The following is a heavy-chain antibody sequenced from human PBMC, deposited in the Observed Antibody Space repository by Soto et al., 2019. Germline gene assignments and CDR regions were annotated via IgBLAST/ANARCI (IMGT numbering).Heavy chain of an antibody. Sequence: QVQLVQSGAEVKKPGSSVKVSCKASGGTFSSYAISWVRQAPGQGLAWMGGIIPIFGTSNYAQKLQVRVTITADESTSTAYMELSSLRSEDTAVYYCARPRTPHSTNYYFDYWGQGTLVTVSS. J-gene: IGHJ4*02. CDR3: ARPRTPHSTNYYFDY. V-gene: IGHV1-69*01. CDR1: GGTFSSYA. CDR2: IIPIFGTS. D-gene: IGHD6-13*01.